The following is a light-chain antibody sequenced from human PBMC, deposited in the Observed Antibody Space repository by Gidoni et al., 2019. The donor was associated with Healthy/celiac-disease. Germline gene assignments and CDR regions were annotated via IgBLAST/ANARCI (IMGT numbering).Light chain of an antibody. CDR1: PSISSW. V-gene: IGKV1-5*03. CDR3: QPYNS. Sequence: DIQMTQSPSTLSASVGDRGTITCRAIPSISSWLAWYQQKPGKAPKLLIYKPSSLESGVPSRFSGSVSGTDFTLTIICLQPADFATYSCQPYNSFGGGTKVEIK. CDR2: KPS. J-gene: IGKJ4*01.